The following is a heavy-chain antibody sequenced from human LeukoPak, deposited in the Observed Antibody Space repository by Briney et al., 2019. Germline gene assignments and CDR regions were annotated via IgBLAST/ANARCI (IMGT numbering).Heavy chain of an antibody. V-gene: IGHV3-21*01. Sequence: GASLRLFCAASGFTFSSYSMNSVRQPPGKGMEWVSSISSRSSYIYYADSVKGRFTISRDNGKNSLYLQMNSLRDEDTAVYYCERDPVIHSSSSSIFDYWGQGTLVTVSS. J-gene: IGHJ4*02. D-gene: IGHD6-6*01. CDR1: GFTFSSYS. CDR3: ERDPVIHSSSSSIFDY. CDR2: ISSRSSYI.